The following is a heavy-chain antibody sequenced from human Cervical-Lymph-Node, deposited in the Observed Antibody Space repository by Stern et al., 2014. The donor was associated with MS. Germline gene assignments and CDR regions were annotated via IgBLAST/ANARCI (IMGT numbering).Heavy chain of an antibody. V-gene: IGHV7-4-1*02. CDR2: GNTNHGNP. CDR3: ARDLRDISGYYLDS. CDR1: GYSFNRYA. D-gene: IGHD3-22*01. Sequence: VQLVQSGSELRKPGASVKVSCKASGYSFNRYAVTWVRQAPGQGLEWLGRGNTNHGNPTYAQGFTGRFVFSLDTSVSTTYLHISSLKAEDTAVYYCARDLRDISGYYLDSWGQGSLVTVSS. J-gene: IGHJ4*02.